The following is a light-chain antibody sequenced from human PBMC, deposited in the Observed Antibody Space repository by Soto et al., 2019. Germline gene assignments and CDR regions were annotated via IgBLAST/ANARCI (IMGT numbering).Light chain of an antibody. Sequence: DIQMTQSPSSLSASVGDRVTITCRASQSISSYLIWYQHKPGEAPKLLIYGASSLYSGVPSRFSGSGSGTEFTLTSNSLQPEDFATYYGQQSYSNPLTFGGGTKVEIK. V-gene: IGKV1-39*01. CDR3: QQSYSNPLT. CDR1: QSISSY. J-gene: IGKJ4*01. CDR2: GAS.